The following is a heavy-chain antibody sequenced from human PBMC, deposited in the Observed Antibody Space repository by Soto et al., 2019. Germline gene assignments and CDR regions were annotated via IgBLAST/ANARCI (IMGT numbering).Heavy chain of an antibody. CDR1: GGSISSSSYY. CDR3: ARLSRQLSLDP. D-gene: IGHD6-13*01. V-gene: IGHV4-39*01. Sequence: SETLSLTCTVSGGSISSSSYYWGWIRQPPGKGLEWIGSIYYSGSTYYNPSLKSRVTISVDTSKNQFSLKLSSVTAADTAVYYCARLSRQLSLDPSGQGTLVTVSS. J-gene: IGHJ5*02. CDR2: IYYSGST.